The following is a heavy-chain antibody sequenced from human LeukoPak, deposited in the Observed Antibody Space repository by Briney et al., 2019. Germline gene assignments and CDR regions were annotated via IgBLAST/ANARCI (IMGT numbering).Heavy chain of an antibody. CDR1: GGTFSSYA. CDR3: ASKGDFWSGPLGRDYYYYYYMDV. V-gene: IGHV1-69*06. J-gene: IGHJ6*03. Sequence: ASVKVSCKASGGTFSSYAISWVRQAPGQGLEWMGGIIPIFGTANYAQKFQGRVTITADKSTSTAYMELSSLRSEDTAVYYCASKGDFWSGPLGRDYYYYYYMDVWGKGTTVTIS. D-gene: IGHD3-3*01. CDR2: IIPIFGTA.